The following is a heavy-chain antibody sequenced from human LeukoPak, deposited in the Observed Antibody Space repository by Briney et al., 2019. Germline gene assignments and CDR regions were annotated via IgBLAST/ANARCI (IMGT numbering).Heavy chain of an antibody. Sequence: ASVKVSCKASGYTFTSYYMHWVRQAPGQGLEWTGIINPSGGSTSYAQKFQGRVTMTRDTSTSTVYMELSSLRPEDTAVYYCARVISGTWLWFWGQGTLVTVSS. CDR2: INPSGGST. D-gene: IGHD1-14*01. CDR3: ARVISGTWLWF. V-gene: IGHV1-46*01. CDR1: GYTFTSYY. J-gene: IGHJ4*02.